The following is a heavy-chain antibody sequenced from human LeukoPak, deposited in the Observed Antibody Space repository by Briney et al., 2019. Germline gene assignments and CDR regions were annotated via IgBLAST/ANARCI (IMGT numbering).Heavy chain of an antibody. V-gene: IGHV4-59*01. J-gene: IGHJ6*03. D-gene: IGHD6-25*01. CDR2: VYYTGST. Sequence: SETLSLTCTVSGGSISSYYWSWVRQPPGKGLEWIGFVYYTGSTNYSPSLKSRVTISVDTSKNQFSLKLRSVTAADTAVYYCARGSYSSDYYYYYMDVWGKGTTVTVSS. CDR3: ARGSYSSDYYYYYMDV. CDR1: GGSISSYY.